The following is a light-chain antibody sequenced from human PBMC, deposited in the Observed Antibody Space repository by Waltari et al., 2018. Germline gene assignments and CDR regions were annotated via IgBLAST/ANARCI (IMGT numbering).Light chain of an antibody. Sequence: SALPQPAPVSGPPGQSITIYCTGTSSDVGRSEYVSWYQQHPGKPPKLIIYDVSKRPSGVSNRFSGSTSGYTASLTISGLQSEDEADYYCCSYTTTDTYVVGSGTKVTVL. CDR3: CSYTTTDTYV. CDR2: DVS. V-gene: IGLV2-14*03. CDR1: SSDVGRSEY. J-gene: IGLJ1*01.